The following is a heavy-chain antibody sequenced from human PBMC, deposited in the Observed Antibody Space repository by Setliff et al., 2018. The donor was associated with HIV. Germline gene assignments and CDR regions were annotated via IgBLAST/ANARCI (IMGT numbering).Heavy chain of an antibody. CDR3: ARARRDSYDRGRRNHYYIDV. V-gene: IGHV1-8*02. J-gene: IGHJ6*03. Sequence: ASVKVSCKASGYTFTSYDINWVRQATGQGLEWMGWMNPNSGNTGYAQKFQGRVTMTRDASISTAYMELKTLKFEDTAVYYCARARRDSYDRGRRNHYYIDVWGKGTTVTVSS. CDR2: MNPNSGNT. D-gene: IGHD3-22*01. CDR1: GYTFTSYD.